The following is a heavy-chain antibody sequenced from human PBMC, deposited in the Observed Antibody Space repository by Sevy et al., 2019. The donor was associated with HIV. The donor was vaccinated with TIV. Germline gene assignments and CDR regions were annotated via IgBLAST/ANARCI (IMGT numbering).Heavy chain of an antibody. CDR3: ARDIGAGSNSETSSPPFFFYYFDS. V-gene: IGHV3-9*01. J-gene: IGHJ4*02. D-gene: IGHD1-26*01. CDR1: GFSLDDYA. CDR2: ISCNSGSI. Sequence: GGSLRLSCAASGFSLDDYAMHWVRQSSGKGLEWVAGISCNSGSIGYADSVKGRFTISRDNARNTLYLQMNNMRSEDTALYYCARDIGAGSNSETSSPPFFFYYFDSWGQGTLVTVSS.